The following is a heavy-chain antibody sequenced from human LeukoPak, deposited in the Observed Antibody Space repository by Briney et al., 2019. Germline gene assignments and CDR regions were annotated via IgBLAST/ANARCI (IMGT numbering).Heavy chain of an antibody. CDR2: TFYTSKLYI. Sequence: SQTLSLPCVISGGSFSRNGVAWLWIRQSPSRDLEWLGRTFYTSKLYIDYAVSVKSRITINPDTSKNQLSLHLTSVTPDDTAVYYCARGINSAFDIWDQGTLVTVSS. J-gene: IGHJ3*02. D-gene: IGHD2-15*01. V-gene: IGHV6-1*01. CDR1: GGSFSRNGVA. CDR3: ARGINSAFDI.